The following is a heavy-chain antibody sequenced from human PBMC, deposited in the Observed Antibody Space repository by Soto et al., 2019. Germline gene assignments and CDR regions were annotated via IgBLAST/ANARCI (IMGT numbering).Heavy chain of an antibody. D-gene: IGHD3-3*01. CDR2: IIPIFGTA. V-gene: IGHV1-69*13. CDR1: GGTFSSYA. CDR3: AKGELPPFDFWSGYYTGLYYYYGMDV. J-gene: IGHJ6*02. Sequence: GASVKVSCKASGGTFSSYAISWVRQAPGQGLEWMGGIIPIFGTANYAQKFQGRVTITADESTSTAYMELSSLRSEDTAVYYCAKGELPPFDFWSGYYTGLYYYYGMDVWGQGTTVTVSS.